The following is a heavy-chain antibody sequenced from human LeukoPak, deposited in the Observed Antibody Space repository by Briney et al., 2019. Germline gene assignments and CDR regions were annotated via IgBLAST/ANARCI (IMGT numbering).Heavy chain of an antibody. Sequence: PSETLSLTCTVSGGSISSSSYYWGWIRQPPGKGLEWIGSIYYSGSTYYNPSLKSRVTISVDTSKNQFSLKLSSVTAADTAVYYCAGQSSYYGSGSYLSWGQGTLVTVSS. V-gene: IGHV4-39*01. J-gene: IGHJ5*02. CDR3: AGQSSYYGSGSYLS. CDR2: IYYSGST. CDR1: GGSISSSSYY. D-gene: IGHD3-10*01.